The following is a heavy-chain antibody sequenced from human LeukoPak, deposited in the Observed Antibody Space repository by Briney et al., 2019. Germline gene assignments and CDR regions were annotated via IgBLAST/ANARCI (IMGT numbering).Heavy chain of an antibody. V-gene: IGHV4-59*01. CDR2: MYYSGSA. CDR1: GGYISGSY. CDR3: ARRYCSSTSCPFDY. J-gene: IGHJ4*02. Sequence: ETLSLTCTVAGGYISGSYWSWIRQPPGKGLEWVGYMYYSGSANYNPSLKSRVTISVDTSKNQFCLELSSVTATDTAVYYCARRYCSSTSCPFDYWGQGTLVTVFS. D-gene: IGHD2-2*01.